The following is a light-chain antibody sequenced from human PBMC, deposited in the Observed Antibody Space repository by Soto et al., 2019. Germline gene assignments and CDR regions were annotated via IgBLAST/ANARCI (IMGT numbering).Light chain of an antibody. CDR1: QSIRRW. Sequence: DIQMTQSPSMLSASVGDRVTIACRASQSIRRWLAWYQQKPGKAPKLLIFDASTLESGVPSRFSGRGSETEVTLTISSLQPDDFATYYCQQYNSYSPETFGQGTKVEI. CDR3: QQYNSYSPET. V-gene: IGKV1-5*01. J-gene: IGKJ1*01. CDR2: DAS.